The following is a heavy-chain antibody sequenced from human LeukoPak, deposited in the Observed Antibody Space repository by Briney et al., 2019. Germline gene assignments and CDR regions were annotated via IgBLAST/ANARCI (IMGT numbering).Heavy chain of an antibody. CDR1: GFTFSSYG. D-gene: IGHD6-13*01. V-gene: IGHV3-33*06. CDR2: IWYDGSNK. J-gene: IGHJ6*03. Sequence: GGSLRLSCAASGFTFSSYGMHWVRQAPGKGLEWVAVIWYDGSNKYYAGSVKGRFTISRDNSKNTLYLQMNSLRAEDTAVYYCAKGQQLYYYYYMDVWGKGTTVTVSS. CDR3: AKGQQLYYYYYMDV.